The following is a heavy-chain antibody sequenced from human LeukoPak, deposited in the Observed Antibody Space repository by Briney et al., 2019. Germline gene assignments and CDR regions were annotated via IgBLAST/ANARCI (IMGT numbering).Heavy chain of an antibody. CDR3: ASENEEQQLYY. J-gene: IGHJ4*02. Sequence: SVKVSCKASGGTFSSYAISWVRQAPGQGLEWMGRIIPILGIANYAQKFQGRVAITADKSTSTAYMELSSLRSEDTAVYYCASENEEQQLYYWGQGTLVTVSS. CDR2: IIPILGIA. D-gene: IGHD6-13*01. V-gene: IGHV1-69*04. CDR1: GGTFSSYA.